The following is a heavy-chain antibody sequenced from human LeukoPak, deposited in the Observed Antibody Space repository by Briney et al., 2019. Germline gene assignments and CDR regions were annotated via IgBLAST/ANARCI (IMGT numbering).Heavy chain of an antibody. CDR2: ISNSGGTT. J-gene: IGHJ4*02. CDR1: GFMFSTYA. D-gene: IGHD3-16*02. Sequence: GGSLRLSCATSGFMFSTYAMSWVRQAPGKGLEWVSIISNSGGTTYYADSVKGRFTVSRDNSKNTLYLQMKSLRAEDTAVYYCVSQSYRGRDTYYFDYWGQGTLVAVSS. V-gene: IGHV3-23*01. CDR3: VSQSYRGRDTYYFDY.